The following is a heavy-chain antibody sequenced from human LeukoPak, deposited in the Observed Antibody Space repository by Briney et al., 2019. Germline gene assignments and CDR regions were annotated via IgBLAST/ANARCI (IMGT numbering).Heavy chain of an antibody. J-gene: IGHJ6*03. CDR1: GYSFTGYY. CDR2: INPNSSGT. Sequence: ASVKVSCKASGYSFTGYYMHWVRQAPAQGLEWMGWINPNSSGTNYSQEVQGRVTMTRSTSISTAYLELRRIRSDDTAVYYCARDPVEYSSSSYSYYYYMDVWGKGTPVTVSS. V-gene: IGHV1-2*02. CDR3: ARDPVEYSSSSYSYYYYMDV. D-gene: IGHD6-6*01.